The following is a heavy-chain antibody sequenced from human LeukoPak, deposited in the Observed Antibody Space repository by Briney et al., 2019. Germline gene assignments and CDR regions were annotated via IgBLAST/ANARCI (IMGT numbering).Heavy chain of an antibody. V-gene: IGHV4-34*01. CDR2: IYYTGIT. CDR3: ARESALGVERVGGYFDY. D-gene: IGHD1-1*01. CDR1: GGSFSGYY. Sequence: SETLSLTCAVYGGSFSGYYWSWIRQPPGKGLEWIGSIYYTGITYYNPSLTSRVTISIDTSKNQFSLKLSSVTATDTAVYYCARESALGVERVGGYFDYWGQGALVTVFS. J-gene: IGHJ4*02.